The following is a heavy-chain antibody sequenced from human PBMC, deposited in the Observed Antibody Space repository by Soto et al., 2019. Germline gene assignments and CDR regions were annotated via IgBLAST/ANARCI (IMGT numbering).Heavy chain of an antibody. V-gene: IGHV4-59*01. CDR1: GGSISTYY. Sequence: GTLSLRCIVSGGSISTYYWSWIRQPPGRGLEWIGYVSYSGSTNYNPSLRSRVTISVDTSKNQFSLKLNSVTAADTAVCYCARDYSSGWDNWFDPWGQGTLVTVSS. D-gene: IGHD6-19*01. CDR2: VSYSGST. CDR3: ARDYSSGWDNWFDP. J-gene: IGHJ5*02.